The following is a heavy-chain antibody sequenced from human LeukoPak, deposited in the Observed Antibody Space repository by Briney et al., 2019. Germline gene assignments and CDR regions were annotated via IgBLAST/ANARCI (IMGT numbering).Heavy chain of an antibody. V-gene: IGHV4-34*01. CDR1: GEPFSGYY. CDR3: ARDIRAFDI. Sequence: RPSETLSLTCAISGEPFSGYYWGWIRQPPGKGLELIGEINRNGNTDYNPSLKSRVSMSIDTSKNQFSLKLISVTAADTAVYYCARDIRAFDIWGQGTMVTVSS. J-gene: IGHJ3*02. CDR2: INRNGNT.